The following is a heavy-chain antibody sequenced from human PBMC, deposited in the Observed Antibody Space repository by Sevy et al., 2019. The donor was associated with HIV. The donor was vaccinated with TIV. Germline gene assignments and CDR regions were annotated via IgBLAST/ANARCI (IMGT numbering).Heavy chain of an antibody. V-gene: IGHV3-30*18. J-gene: IGHJ6*02. CDR2: ISYDGNSK. D-gene: IGHD2-2*02. CDR1: GFTFSYYG. Sequence: GGSLRLSCAASGFTFSYYGMHWVRQAPGKGLEWVTVISYDGNSKYYADSVKGRFTISRDKSKSRSYLHMNSLRAEETAVYYCAKEVVPAAIPNYYYFYGMDVWGQGTTVTVS. CDR3: AKEVVPAAIPNYYYFYGMDV.